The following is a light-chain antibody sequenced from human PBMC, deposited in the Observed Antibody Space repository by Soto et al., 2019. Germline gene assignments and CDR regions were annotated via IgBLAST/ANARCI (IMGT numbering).Light chain of an antibody. Sequence: EIVLTQSPGTLSLSPGERATLSCSASQSVSNTYLAWYQQKPGQAPRLLIYDASSRATGIPDRFSGSGSGTDFTLTISRLEPEDFAVYYCQQYGRSPGLFTFGPGTKVDIK. CDR2: DAS. CDR1: QSVSNTY. V-gene: IGKV3-20*01. CDR3: QQYGRSPGLFT. J-gene: IGKJ3*01.